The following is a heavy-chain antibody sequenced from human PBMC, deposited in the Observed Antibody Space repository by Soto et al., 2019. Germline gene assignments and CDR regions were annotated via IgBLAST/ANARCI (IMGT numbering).Heavy chain of an antibody. D-gene: IGHD2-2*03. CDR1: GYTFTGYY. V-gene: IGHV1-2*02. Sequence: ASVKVSCKASGYTFTGYYMHWVRQAPGQGLEWMGWINSNTGGTNYAQRFQGRVTMTSDTSISTAYMELSRLTSDDTAVYYCARNDYSITLGYYQIRWFDPWGQGTLVTVSS. CDR2: INSNTGGT. J-gene: IGHJ5*02. CDR3: ARNDYSITLGYYQIRWFDP.